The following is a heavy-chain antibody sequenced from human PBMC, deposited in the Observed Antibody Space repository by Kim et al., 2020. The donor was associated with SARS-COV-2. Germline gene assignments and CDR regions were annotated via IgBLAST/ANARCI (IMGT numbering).Heavy chain of an antibody. J-gene: IGHJ4*02. CDR3: AGDYTYGY. CDR2: ISSGSSYI. CDR1: GFTFSSYS. D-gene: IGHD3-10*01. V-gene: IGHV3-21*01. Sequence: GGSLRLSCAASGFTFSSYSMNWVRQAPGKGLEWVSSISSGSSYIYYADSVKGRFTISRDNAKNSLFLQMNSLRAEDTAAYYCAGDYTYGYWGQGTLVTVSS.